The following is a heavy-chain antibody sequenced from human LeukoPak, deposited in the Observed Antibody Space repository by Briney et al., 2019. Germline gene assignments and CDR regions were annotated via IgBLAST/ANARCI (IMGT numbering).Heavy chain of an antibody. Sequence: PGGSLRLSCAASGFTFDDYAMHWVRQAPGKGLEWVSGISWNNDRIGYAESVKGRFTISRDNAKNSLYLQINSLKPEDTALYYCAKDVSAWYFGYVDYWGQGSLVTVSS. D-gene: IGHD6-13*01. CDR2: ISWNNDRI. CDR1: GFTFDDYA. V-gene: IGHV3-9*01. CDR3: AKDVSAWYFGYVDY. J-gene: IGHJ4*02.